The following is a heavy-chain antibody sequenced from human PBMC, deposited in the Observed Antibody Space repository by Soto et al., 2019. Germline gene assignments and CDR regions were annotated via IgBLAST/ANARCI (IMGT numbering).Heavy chain of an antibody. CDR1: GFTFSDYY. V-gene: IGHV3-11*01. CDR2: ISSSGSTI. D-gene: IGHD6-19*01. Sequence: PGGSLRLSCAASGFTFSDYYMSWIRQSPGKGLEWVSYISSSGSTIYYADSVKGRFTISRDNAKNSLYLQMNSLRAEDTAVYYCARAARGPSSYDHWYSSRTYYFDYWGQGTLVTVSS. CDR3: ARAARGPSSYDHWYSSRTYYFDY. J-gene: IGHJ4*02.